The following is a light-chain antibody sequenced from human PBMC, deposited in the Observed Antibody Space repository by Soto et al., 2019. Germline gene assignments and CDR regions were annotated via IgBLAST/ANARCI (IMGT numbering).Light chain of an antibody. V-gene: IGKV1-5*01. Sequence: DIQMTQSPSTLSASVGDRVTVTCRASQTIFSWLAWFQQKPGKAPKLLIYDGSTLESGVPSRFTGSGSGTEFTLTISRLQPDDFATYICQQYKSDFPTFGQGTKVDIK. CDR1: QTIFSW. J-gene: IGKJ1*01. CDR2: DGS. CDR3: QQYKSDFPT.